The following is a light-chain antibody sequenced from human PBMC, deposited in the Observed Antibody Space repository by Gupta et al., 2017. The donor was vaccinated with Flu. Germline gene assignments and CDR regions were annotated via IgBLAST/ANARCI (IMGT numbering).Light chain of an antibody. CDR2: EVS. Sequence: ITSACTGTSSDMGNYKYVSWYQHHPGKAPHLMIFEVSNRHSGVANRFSGSKSVNTATVTISGLQAEEEADYYWSSETNTNTLVVFGGGTKLTVL. V-gene: IGLV2-14*01. J-gene: IGLJ2*01. CDR1: SSDMGNYKY. CDR3: SSETNTNTLVV.